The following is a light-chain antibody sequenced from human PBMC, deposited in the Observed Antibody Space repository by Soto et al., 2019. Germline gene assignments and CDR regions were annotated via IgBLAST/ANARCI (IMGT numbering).Light chain of an antibody. CDR2: GAS. J-gene: IGKJ3*01. CDR3: QQYGSSRPVT. Sequence: EIALTQSPGTLSLSPGERATLSCRASQSVSSSYLAWYQQKPGQAPRLLIYGASSRATGIPDRFSGSGSGTDFTLTISRLEPEDFAVYYCQQYGSSRPVTFGPGTKVDIK. CDR1: QSVSSSY. V-gene: IGKV3-20*01.